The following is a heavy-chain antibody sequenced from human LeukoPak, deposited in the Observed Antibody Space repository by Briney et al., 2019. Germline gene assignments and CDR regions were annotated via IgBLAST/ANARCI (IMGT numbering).Heavy chain of an antibody. Sequence: SETLSLTCTVSGGSISSYYWSWLRQPPGKGLEGIGYIYYSGSTNYNPSLKSRVTISVDTSKNQFSLKLSSVTAADTAVYYCARFISGYQIRFDYWGQGTLVTVSS. V-gene: IGHV4-59*01. CDR3: ARFISGYQIRFDY. CDR2: IYYSGST. D-gene: IGHD3-22*01. J-gene: IGHJ4*02. CDR1: GGSISSYY.